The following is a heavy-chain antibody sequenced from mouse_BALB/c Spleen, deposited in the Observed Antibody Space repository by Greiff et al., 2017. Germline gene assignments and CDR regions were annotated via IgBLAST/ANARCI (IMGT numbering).Heavy chain of an antibody. J-gene: IGHJ2*01. CDR2: IYPGDGDT. CDR1: GYAFSSSW. D-gene: IGHD1-2*01. Sequence: QVQLQQSGPELVKPGASVKISCKASGYAFSSSWMNWVKQRPGQGLEWIGRIYPGDGDTNYNGKFKGKATLTADKSSSTAYMQLSSLTSVDSAVYFCARSYYYGYYYFDYWGQGTTLTVSS. CDR3: ARSYYYGYYYFDY. V-gene: IGHV1-82*01.